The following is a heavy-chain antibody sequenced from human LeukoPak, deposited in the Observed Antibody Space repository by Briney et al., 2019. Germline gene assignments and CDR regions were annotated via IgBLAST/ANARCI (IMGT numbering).Heavy chain of an antibody. CDR1: GFTFSSYG. V-gene: IGHV3-23*01. CDR3: AKIWGIVVVNPSDY. D-gene: IGHD3-22*01. Sequence: GSLRLTCAASGFTFSSYGISWVRQAPGKGLEWASHINAGGSSTYYTGSVKGRFTISRDNSKNTVYLQMNSLRAEDTALYYCAKIWGIVVVNPSDYWGQGTLVTVSS. J-gene: IGHJ4*02. CDR2: INAGGSST.